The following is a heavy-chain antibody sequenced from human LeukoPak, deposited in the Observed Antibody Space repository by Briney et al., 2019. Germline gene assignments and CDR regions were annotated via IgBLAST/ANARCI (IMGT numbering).Heavy chain of an antibody. V-gene: IGHV1-69*13. Sequence: SVKVSCKASGGTFSSYAISWVGQAPGQGLEWMGGIIPIFGTANYAQKFQGRVTITADESTSTAYMELSSLRSEDTAVYYCQIVVVPAAQRDYWGQGTLVTVSS. CDR2: IIPIFGTA. CDR1: GGTFSSYA. J-gene: IGHJ4*02. CDR3: QIVVVPAAQRDY. D-gene: IGHD2-2*01.